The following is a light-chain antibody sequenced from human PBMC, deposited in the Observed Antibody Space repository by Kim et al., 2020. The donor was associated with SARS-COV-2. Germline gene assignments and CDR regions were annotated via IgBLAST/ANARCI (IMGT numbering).Light chain of an antibody. CDR2: DVS. J-gene: IGKJ2*01. CDR1: QTVTSGK. Sequence: EIVLTQSPGTLSVSPGERATLSCRASQTVTSGKLAWYQQRPGQSPRLLVHDVSNRASGIPDRFSGSGSGTDFSLTISRVEPEDFAVYFCQQYATSPPYTFDQGTKLEI. CDR3: QQYATSPPYT. V-gene: IGKV3-20*01.